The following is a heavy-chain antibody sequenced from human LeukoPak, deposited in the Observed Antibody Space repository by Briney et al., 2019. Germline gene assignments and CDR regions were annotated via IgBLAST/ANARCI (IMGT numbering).Heavy chain of an antibody. Sequence: SETLSLTCTVSGGSISGYYWSWIRQPPGKGLEWIGYIYYSGSTNYNPSLKSRVTISVDTSKNQFSLKLSSVTAADTAVYYCARLLWFGELSSWFDPWGQGTLVTVSS. CDR3: ARLLWFGELSSWFDP. D-gene: IGHD3-10*01. CDR2: IYYSGST. J-gene: IGHJ5*02. CDR1: GGSISGYY. V-gene: IGHV4-59*08.